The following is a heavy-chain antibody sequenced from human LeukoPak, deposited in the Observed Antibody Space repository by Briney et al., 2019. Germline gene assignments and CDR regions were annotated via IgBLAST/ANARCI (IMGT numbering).Heavy chain of an antibody. CDR2: IYYSGST. V-gene: IGHV4-31*11. CDR1: GGSFSGYY. CDR3: ARVRSSGWYSMDV. D-gene: IGHD6-19*01. J-gene: IGHJ6*02. Sequence: SETLSLTCAVYGGSFSGYYWSWIRQHPGKGLEWIGYIYYSGSTYYNPSLKSRVTISVDTSKNQFSLKLSSVTAADTAVYYCARVRSSGWYSMDVWGQGTTVTVSS.